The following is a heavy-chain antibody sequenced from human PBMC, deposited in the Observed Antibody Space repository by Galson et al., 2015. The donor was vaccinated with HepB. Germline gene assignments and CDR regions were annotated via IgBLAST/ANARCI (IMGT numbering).Heavy chain of an antibody. CDR2: ISSSSVYI. V-gene: IGHV3-21*01. CDR3: ARGSAFRDFWSGYPFDY. J-gene: IGHJ4*02. Sequence: SLRLSCAASGFTFSTYSMNWVRQAPGKGLEWVSSISSSSVYIYYADSVKGRFTISRDNAKNSLYLQMNSLSAEDTAMYYCARGSAFRDFWSGYPFDYWGQGTLVTVSS. D-gene: IGHD3-3*01. CDR1: GFTFSTYS.